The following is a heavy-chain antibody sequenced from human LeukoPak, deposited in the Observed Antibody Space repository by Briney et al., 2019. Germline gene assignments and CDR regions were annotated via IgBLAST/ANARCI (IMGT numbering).Heavy chain of an antibody. CDR3: ARVQWLAPQYYFDY. Sequence: SVKVSCKASGYTLTSYDISWVRQAPGQGREWMGWMNPNSGNTGYAQKFQGRVTMTRNTSISTAYMELSSLRSEDTAVYYCARVQWLAPQYYFDYWGQGTLVTVSS. V-gene: IGHV1-8*01. J-gene: IGHJ4*02. CDR1: GYTLTSYD. CDR2: MNPNSGNT. D-gene: IGHD6-19*01.